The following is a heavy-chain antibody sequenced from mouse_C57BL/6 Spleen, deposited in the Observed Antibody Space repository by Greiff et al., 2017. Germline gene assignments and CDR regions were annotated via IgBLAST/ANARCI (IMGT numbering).Heavy chain of an antibody. CDR1: GYSITSGYY. CDR2: ISYDGSN. Sequence: DVQLQESGPGLVKPSQSLSLTCSVTGYSITSGYYWNWIRQFPGNKLEWMGYISYDGSNNYNPSLKNRISITRDTSKNQFFLKLNSVTTEDTATYYCARRTTVRSPFDYWGQGTTLTVSS. D-gene: IGHD1-1*01. V-gene: IGHV3-6*01. J-gene: IGHJ2*01. CDR3: ARRTTVRSPFDY.